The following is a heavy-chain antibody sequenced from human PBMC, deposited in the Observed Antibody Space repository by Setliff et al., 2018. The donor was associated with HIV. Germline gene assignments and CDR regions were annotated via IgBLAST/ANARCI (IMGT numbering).Heavy chain of an antibody. CDR3: ARDSEDTAWDYYYYMDV. J-gene: IGHJ6*03. CDR2: ISSSSSNI. D-gene: IGHD5-18*01. CDR1: GFTFSSYT. Sequence: GASLKISCAASGFTFSSYTMNWVRQAPGKGLEWVSSISSSSSNIYYADSVKGRFTISRDNAKNSLYLQMNSLRAEDTAVYYCARDSEDTAWDYYYYMDVWGKGTTVTVSS. V-gene: IGHV3-21*01.